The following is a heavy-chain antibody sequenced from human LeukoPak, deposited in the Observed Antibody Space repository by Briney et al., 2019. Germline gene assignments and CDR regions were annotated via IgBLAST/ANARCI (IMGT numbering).Heavy chain of an antibody. J-gene: IGHJ4*02. D-gene: IGHD1-26*01. CDR3: ARDIRAVGATLYFDY. Sequence: GGSLRLSCTASGFSFSDYYMSWIRQAPGEGLEWLSFISQSGADIHYADSVRGRFIISRDNAQDSLYLQMNSLRAEDTAVYYCARDIRAVGATLYFDYWGQGALVTVSS. V-gene: IGHV3-11*01. CDR1: GFSFSDYY. CDR2: ISQSGADI.